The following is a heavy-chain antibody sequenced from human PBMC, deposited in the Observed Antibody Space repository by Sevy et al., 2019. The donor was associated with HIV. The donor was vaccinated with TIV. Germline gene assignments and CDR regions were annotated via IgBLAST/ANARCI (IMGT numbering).Heavy chain of an antibody. D-gene: IGHD3-16*01. J-gene: IGHJ4*02. CDR3: ATGGYFFDY. CDR1: GFTFSNAW. Sequence: GGSLRLSCATSGFTFSNAWMNWVRQAPGKGLEWVGRIKSKVDDGTTDYAAPVKGRFTISRDDSKNTVFLQMNSLETEDTAVYFCATGGYFFDYWGQGTLVTVSS. V-gene: IGHV3-15*07. CDR2: IKSKVDDGTT.